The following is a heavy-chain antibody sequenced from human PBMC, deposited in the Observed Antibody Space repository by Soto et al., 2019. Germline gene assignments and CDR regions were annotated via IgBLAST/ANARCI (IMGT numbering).Heavy chain of an antibody. CDR1: SGSISSYY. J-gene: IGHJ4*02. D-gene: IGHD2-15*01. Sequence: LTCTVASGSISSYYWGWIRQPPGKGLEWVGSISYRGITYYTPSLKSRVTISSDTSTNLFSLKLTSVTAADTAVYYCARRGVAVVAPDYWGQGTLVTVSS. V-gene: IGHV4-39*01. CDR3: ARRGVAVVAPDY. CDR2: ISYRGIT.